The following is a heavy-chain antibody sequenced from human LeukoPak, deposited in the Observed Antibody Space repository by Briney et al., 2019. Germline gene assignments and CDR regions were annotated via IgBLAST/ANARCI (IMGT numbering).Heavy chain of an antibody. D-gene: IGHD1-26*01. V-gene: IGHV4-34*01. Sequence: SETLSLTCAVYGGSFSGYYWSWIRQPPGKGLEWIGEINHSGSTNYNPSLKSRVTISVDTSKNQFSLKLSSVTAADTAMYYCAKSGGYGLIDYWGQGTLVTVSS. CDR3: AKSGGYGLIDY. CDR1: GGSFSGYY. CDR2: INHSGST. J-gene: IGHJ4*02.